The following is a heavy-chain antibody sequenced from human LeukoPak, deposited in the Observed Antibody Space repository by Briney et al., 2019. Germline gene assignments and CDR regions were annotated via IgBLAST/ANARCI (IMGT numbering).Heavy chain of an antibody. CDR1: GFIVSSNY. V-gene: IGHV3-53*01. CDR3: AARKVRGVWFYLDY. Sequence: GGSLRLSCAASGFIVSSNYMSWVRQAPGKGLEWVSTIYDDNTYYADSVKGRFAISTDNSKNTLYLQMNSLRVEDTAVYFCAARKVRGVWFYLDYWGQGTLVTVSS. CDR2: IYDDNT. D-gene: IGHD3-10*01. J-gene: IGHJ4*02.